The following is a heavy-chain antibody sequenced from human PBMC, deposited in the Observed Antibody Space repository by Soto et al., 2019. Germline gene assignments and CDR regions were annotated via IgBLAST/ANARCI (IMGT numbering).Heavy chain of an antibody. CDR1: GFTVRSNY. J-gene: IGHJ1*01. V-gene: IGHV3-53*02. D-gene: IGHD3-22*01. CDR2: IYSGGST. CDR3: ARETGYDSSCYYRFQFFQH. Sequence: EVQLVETGGGLIQPGGSLRLSCAASGFTVRSNYMSWVRQAPGKGLEWVSVIYSGGSTYYADSVKGRFTISRDNSKNTLYLQMNSLRAEDTAVYYCARETGYDSSCYYRFQFFQHWGQGTLVTVSS.